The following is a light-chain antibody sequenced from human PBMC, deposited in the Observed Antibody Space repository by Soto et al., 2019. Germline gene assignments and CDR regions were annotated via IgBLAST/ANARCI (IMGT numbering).Light chain of an antibody. CDR1: QSIGGT. J-gene: IGKJ1*01. V-gene: IGKV1-39*01. CDR2: GAS. Sequence: DIQMTQSPSTLSASVGDRVTITCRARQSIGGTLAWYQQKPGKAPRLLIHGASSLQSGVPSRFSGSRSVTAFTLTISSLQPEDIATYYCQQSYSTPPTFGQGTKVDIK. CDR3: QQSYSTPPT.